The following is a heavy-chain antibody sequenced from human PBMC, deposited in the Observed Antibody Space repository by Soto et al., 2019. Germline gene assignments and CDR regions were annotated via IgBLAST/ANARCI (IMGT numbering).Heavy chain of an antibody. J-gene: IGHJ6*02. CDR1: GDSISSDF. CDR2: VYDSGST. CDR3: AREGAAAGSYHSAMDV. D-gene: IGHD1-26*01. V-gene: IGHV4-59*01. Sequence: SETLSLTCTVSGDSISSDFWSWIRQPPGKGLEWIGYVYDSGSTNYNPSLKSRVTISVDTSKNQFSLRLTSVTAADTAVYYCAREGAAAGSYHSAMDVWGQGTTVTVSS.